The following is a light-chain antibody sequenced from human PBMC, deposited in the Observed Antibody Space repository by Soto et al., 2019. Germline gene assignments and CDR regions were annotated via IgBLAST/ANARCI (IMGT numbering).Light chain of an antibody. J-gene: IGLJ3*02. CDR2: GXX. Sequence: QSVLTQPPSVSGAPGQRVTISCTESSSNIGAGYDVHWYQQLPGTAPKLLIYGXXXRXXGXXXXFXXSKSGTSASLAITGLQAEDEXDYYCQSYDSSLSGWVFGGGTQLTVL. V-gene: IGLV1-40*01. CDR1: SSNIGAGYD. CDR3: QSYDSSLSGWV.